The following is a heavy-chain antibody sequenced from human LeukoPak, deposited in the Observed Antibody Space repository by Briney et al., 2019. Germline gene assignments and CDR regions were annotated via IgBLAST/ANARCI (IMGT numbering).Heavy chain of an antibody. Sequence: GRSLRLSCAASGFTFSSYGMHWVRKAPGKGLEPPAVMSYHESNKYYTDSVKGRFTISRDNSRNTLYLQMNSLRAEDTAVYYCAKGRIAYYDISDAFDIWGQGTMVTVSS. CDR1: GFTFSSYG. CDR2: MSYHESNK. D-gene: IGHD3-16*01. CDR3: AKGRIAYYDISDAFDI. J-gene: IGHJ3*02. V-gene: IGHV3-30*18.